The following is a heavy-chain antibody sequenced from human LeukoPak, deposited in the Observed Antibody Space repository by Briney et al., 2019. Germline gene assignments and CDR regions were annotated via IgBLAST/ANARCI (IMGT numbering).Heavy chain of an antibody. CDR2: ISGSGGST. J-gene: IGHJ4*02. CDR1: GFTFSSYA. V-gene: IGHV3-23*01. D-gene: IGHD6-19*01. Sequence: GGSLRLSCAASGFTFSSYAMSWVRQARGMGLERVSAISGSGGSTYYADSVKGRFTISRDNSKNTLYLQMNSLRAEDTAVYYCAKAVAGSSFDYWGQGTLVTVSS. CDR3: AKAVAGSSFDY.